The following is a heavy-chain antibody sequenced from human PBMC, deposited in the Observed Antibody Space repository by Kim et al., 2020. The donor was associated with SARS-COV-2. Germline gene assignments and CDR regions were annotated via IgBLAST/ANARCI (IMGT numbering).Heavy chain of an antibody. CDR3: AKEPLVGAVGGHAFDI. CDR2: ISGSGGST. V-gene: IGHV3-23*01. D-gene: IGHD6-19*01. CDR1: GFTFSSYA. Sequence: GGSLRLSCAASGFTFSSYAMSWVRQAPGKGLEWVSAISGSGGSTYYADSVKGRSTISRDNSKNTLYLQMNSLRAEDTAVYYCAKEPLVGAVGGHAFDIWGQGTMVTVSS. J-gene: IGHJ3*02.